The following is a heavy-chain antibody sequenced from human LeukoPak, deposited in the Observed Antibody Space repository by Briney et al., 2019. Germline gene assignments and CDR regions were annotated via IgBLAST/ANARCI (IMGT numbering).Heavy chain of an antibody. CDR3: AKDTDNWNYEGYFDY. CDR2: ISYDGSNK. D-gene: IGHD1-7*01. J-gene: IGHJ4*02. V-gene: IGHV3-30*18. CDR1: GFTFSSYG. Sequence: GGSLRLSCAASGFTFSSYGMHWVRQAPGKGLEWVAVISYDGSNKYYADSVKGRFTISRDNSKNTLYLQMNSLRAEDTAVNYCAKDTDNWNYEGYFDYWGQGTLVTVSS.